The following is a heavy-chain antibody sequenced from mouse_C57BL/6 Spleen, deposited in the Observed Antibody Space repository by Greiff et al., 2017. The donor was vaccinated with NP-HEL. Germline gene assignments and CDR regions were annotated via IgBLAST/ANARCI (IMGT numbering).Heavy chain of an antibody. CDR1: GYTFTSYW. CDR3: ARSYYSNRGAMDY. Sequence: VQLQQPGAELVMPGASVKLSCKASGYTFTSYWMHWVKQRPGQGLEWIGEIDPSDSYTNYNQKFKGKSTLTVDKSSSTAYMQLSSLTSEDSAVYYCARSYYSNRGAMDYWGQGTSVTVSS. J-gene: IGHJ4*01. V-gene: IGHV1-69*01. D-gene: IGHD2-5*01. CDR2: IDPSDSYT.